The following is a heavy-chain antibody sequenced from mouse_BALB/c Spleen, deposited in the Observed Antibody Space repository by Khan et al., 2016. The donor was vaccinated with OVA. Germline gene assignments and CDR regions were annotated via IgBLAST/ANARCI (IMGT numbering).Heavy chain of an antibody. D-gene: IGHD2-12*01. CDR3: AKNYRYSFDY. J-gene: IGHJ2*01. CDR2: INPSSGYT. Sequence: QAQLKQSGAELARPGASVKMSCKASGYTFTAYTMHWVKQRPGQGLEWIGYINPSSGYTDYNQNFSDKATLTADKSSTTANMQLSSVTSEVSTIYFCAKNYRYSFDYWGQGTILTVSS. V-gene: IGHV1-4*01. CDR1: GYTFTAYT.